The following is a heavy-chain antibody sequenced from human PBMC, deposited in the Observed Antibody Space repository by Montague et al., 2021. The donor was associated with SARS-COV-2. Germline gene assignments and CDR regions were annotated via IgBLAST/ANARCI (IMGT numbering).Heavy chain of an antibody. V-gene: IGHV6-1*01. J-gene: IGHJ3*02. CDR1: GDSVSSKSVA. Sequence: CVISGDSVSSKSVAWNWIRQSPSRGLEWLGRTYYRSKWDSDYAESVKRRLVITPDTSKNQVSLQLNSVIPEDTAVYFCASSGITLTGLDASDIWGQGTMVTVSS. CDR3: ASSGITLTGLDASDI. D-gene: IGHD3-9*01. CDR2: TYYRSKWDS.